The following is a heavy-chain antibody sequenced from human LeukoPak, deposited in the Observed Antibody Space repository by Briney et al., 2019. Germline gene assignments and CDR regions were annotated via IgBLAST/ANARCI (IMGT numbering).Heavy chain of an antibody. J-gene: IGHJ4*02. V-gene: IGHV3-7*01. D-gene: IGHD3-10*01. Sequence: GGSLRLSCAASGCTFSSDWMSWVPQAPGKGLEWVANIKQDGSEKYYVDSVKGRFTISRDNAKNSLYLQMNSLRAEDTAVYYCARVLLQTFDYWGQGTLVTVSS. CDR3: ARVLLQTFDY. CDR1: GCTFSSDW. CDR2: IKQDGSEK.